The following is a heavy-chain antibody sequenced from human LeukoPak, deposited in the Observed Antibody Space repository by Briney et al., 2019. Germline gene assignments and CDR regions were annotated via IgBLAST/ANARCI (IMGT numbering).Heavy chain of an antibody. CDR1: GFTVSSYA. V-gene: IGHV3-23*01. CDR2: ISTDGGTT. D-gene: IGHD6-13*01. CDR3: ARARSSSWNVELDY. J-gene: IGHJ4*02. Sequence: GGSLRLSCAASGFTVSSYAMSWVRQAPGMGLQLVSSISTDGGTTYYADSVKGRFTISRDNSKNTLYLQMNSLRAEDTAVYYCARARSSSWNVELDYWGQGTLVTVSS.